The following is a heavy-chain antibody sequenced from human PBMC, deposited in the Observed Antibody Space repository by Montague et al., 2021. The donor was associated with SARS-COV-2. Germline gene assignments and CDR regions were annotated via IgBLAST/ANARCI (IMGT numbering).Heavy chain of an antibody. V-gene: IGHV3-23*03. Sequence: SLRLSCAASGFTFSSYAMSWVRQAPGKGLEWVSVIYSGSSSTFYADSVKGRFTISRDKSKNTLYLQMNSLRAEDTAVYYCAKSSGSYGDYFDYWGQGTLVTVSS. CDR3: AKSSGSYGDYFDY. CDR1: GFTFSSYA. D-gene: IGHD1-26*01. J-gene: IGHJ4*02. CDR2: IYSGSSST.